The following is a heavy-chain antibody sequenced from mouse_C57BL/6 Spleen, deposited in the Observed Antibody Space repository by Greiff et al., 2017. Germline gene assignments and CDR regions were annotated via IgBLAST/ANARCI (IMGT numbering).Heavy chain of an antibody. J-gene: IGHJ4*01. Sequence: VQLQQSGAELVRPGASVKLSCTASGFNIKDDYMHWVKQRPEQGLEWIGWIDPENGDTEYASKFQGKATITADTSSNTAYLQLRSLTSEDTAVYYGRNYYGSGRYAMDYWGQGTSVTVSS. CDR1: GFNIKDDY. V-gene: IGHV14-4*01. CDR2: IDPENGDT. CDR3: RNYYGSGRYAMDY. D-gene: IGHD1-1*01.